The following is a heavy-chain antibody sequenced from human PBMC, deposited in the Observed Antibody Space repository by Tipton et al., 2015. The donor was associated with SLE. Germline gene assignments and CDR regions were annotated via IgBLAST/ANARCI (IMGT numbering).Heavy chain of an antibody. CDR1: GGSISRGSYS. CDR3: ARPERVLRHDLFVI. CDR2: LYPRGRT. V-gene: IGHV4-39*07. Sequence: TLSLTCTVSGGSISRGSYSWSWFRPSPGKGLEWIGSLYPRGRTYYNPSLKSRLTISVDTSTNQFSLKLSSVTAADTAVYYCARPERVLRHDLFVICGQGTMV. D-gene: IGHD3/OR15-3a*01. J-gene: IGHJ3*02.